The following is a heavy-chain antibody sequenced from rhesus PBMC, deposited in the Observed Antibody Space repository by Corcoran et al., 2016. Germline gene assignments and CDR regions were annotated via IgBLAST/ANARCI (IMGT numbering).Heavy chain of an antibody. CDR2: IYGSGSST. D-gene: IGHD6-13*01. CDR3: ARGLGLLAAGGFDY. J-gene: IGHJ4*01. V-gene: IGHV4-127*01. Sequence: QVQLQESGPGLLKPSETLSLTCAVSGGSIRGGYGWGWIRQPPGKGLEWIGYIYGSGSSTNYNPSLQSRVTLSVDTSKNQLSRKLSSVTTTDTAVYYCARGLGLLAAGGFDYWGQGVLVTVSS. CDR1: GGSIRGGYG.